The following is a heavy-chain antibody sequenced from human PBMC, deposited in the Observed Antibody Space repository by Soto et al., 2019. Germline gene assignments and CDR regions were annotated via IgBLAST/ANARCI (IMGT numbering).Heavy chain of an antibody. D-gene: IGHD3-10*01. CDR1: GFTFRTNP. CDR2: VSDSGAKT. CDR3: AKDFQFGGSGTGYFDN. J-gene: IGHJ4*02. Sequence: GGSLRLSCVASGFTFRTNPMSWVRQAPGKGLEWVSGVSDSGAKTYYADSVKGRFTVSRDNSKNTLYLEMKSLRAEDTAVYYCAKDFQFGGSGTGYFDNWGQGALVTVSS. V-gene: IGHV3-23*01.